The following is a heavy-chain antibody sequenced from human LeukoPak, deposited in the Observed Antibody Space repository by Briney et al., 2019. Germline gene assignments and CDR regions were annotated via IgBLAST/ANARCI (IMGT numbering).Heavy chain of an antibody. J-gene: IGHJ4*02. CDR2: ISSSSSTI. CDR1: GFTFSSYS. D-gene: IGHD3-10*01. Sequence: PGGSLRLSCAASGFTFSSYSMNWVRQAPGKGLEWVSYISSSSSTIYYADSVKGRFTISRDNAKNSLYLQMNSLRAEDTAVYYCARDRADDYWGQGTLVTVSS. CDR3: ARDRADDY. V-gene: IGHV3-48*01.